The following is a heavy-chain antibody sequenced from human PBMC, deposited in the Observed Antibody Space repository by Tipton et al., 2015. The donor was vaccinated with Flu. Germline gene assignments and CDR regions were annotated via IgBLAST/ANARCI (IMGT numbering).Heavy chain of an antibody. J-gene: IGHJ5*02. CDR1: GGSVRSGSYY. Sequence: TLSLTCSVSGGSVRSGSYYWSWIRQPAGRGLEWIGRVYASGSTDYNPSLKSRVSISVDTSKNQFSLRLSSVTAADTAVYFCARDQGQLNWFDPWGQGTLVTVSS. V-gene: IGHV4-61*02. D-gene: IGHD5-18*01. CDR2: VYASGST. CDR3: ARDQGQLNWFDP.